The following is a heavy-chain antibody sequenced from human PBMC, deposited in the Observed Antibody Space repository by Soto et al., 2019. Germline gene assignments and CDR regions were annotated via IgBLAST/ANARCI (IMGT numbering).Heavy chain of an antibody. CDR3: ARVRSSGWYVPGMVDY. D-gene: IGHD6-19*01. J-gene: IGHJ4*02. V-gene: IGHV4-31*03. CDR2: IYYSGST. Sequence: QVQLQESGPGLVKPSQTLSLTCTVSGGSISSGGYYWSGIRQHPGKGLEWIGYIYYSGSTYYNPSLKSRVTISVDTSKNQFSLKLSSVTAADTAVYYCARVRSSGWYVPGMVDYWGQGTLVTVSS. CDR1: GGSISSGGYY.